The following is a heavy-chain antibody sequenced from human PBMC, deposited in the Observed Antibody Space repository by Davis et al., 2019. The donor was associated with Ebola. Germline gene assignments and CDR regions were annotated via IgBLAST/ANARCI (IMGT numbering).Heavy chain of an antibody. CDR2: ISYDGSVT. CDR3: AREYTSSSGRRLDY. Sequence: PGGSLRLSCAASGVTFSSFAMHWVRQAPGKGLEWVAVISYDGSVTSHVDSVKGRFTISRDNSKDTLYLQMNTLRAEDTAVYYCAREYTSSSGRRLDYWGQGTLVTVSS. J-gene: IGHJ4*02. D-gene: IGHD6-6*01. V-gene: IGHV3-30-3*01. CDR1: GVTFSSFA.